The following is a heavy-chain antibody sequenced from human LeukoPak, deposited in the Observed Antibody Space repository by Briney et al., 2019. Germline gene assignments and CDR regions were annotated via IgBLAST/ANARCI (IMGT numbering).Heavy chain of an antibody. CDR3: AEPGITMIGGV. CDR1: GLTFSSYE. CDR2: ISSSGSTI. V-gene: IGHV3-48*03. Sequence: PGGSLRLSCAASGLTFSSYEMNWVRQAPGKGLEWVSYISSSGSTIYYADSVKGRFTISRDNAKNSLYLQMNSLRAEDTAVYYCAEPGITMIGGVWGKGTTVTISS. D-gene: IGHD3-10*02. J-gene: IGHJ6*04.